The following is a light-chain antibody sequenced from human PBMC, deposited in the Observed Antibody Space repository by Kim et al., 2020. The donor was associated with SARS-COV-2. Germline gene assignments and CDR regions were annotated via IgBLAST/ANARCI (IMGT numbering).Light chain of an antibody. CDR3: AAWDDSLL. CDR2: SNN. J-gene: IGLJ1*01. V-gene: IGLV1-44*01. CDR1: SANHGNNT. Sequence: PGQRDTTACSGSSANHGNNTVNWNRQLPGTAPKLLIYSNNQRPSGVPDRFSGSKSGTSASLAISGLQSEDEADYYCAAWDDSLLFGTGTKVTVL.